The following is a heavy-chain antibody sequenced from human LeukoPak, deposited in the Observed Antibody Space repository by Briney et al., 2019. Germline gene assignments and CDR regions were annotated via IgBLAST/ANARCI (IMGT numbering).Heavy chain of an antibody. V-gene: IGHV1-18*01. CDR1: GYTFTSYD. D-gene: IGHD3-10*01. CDR2: MNPNSGNT. J-gene: IGHJ3*02. Sequence: GASVKVSCKASGYTFTSYDINWVRQATGQGLEWMGWMNPNSGNTNYAQKLQGRVTMTTDTSTSTAYMELRSLRSDDTAVYYCARDLGFGELSPDDAFDIWGQGTMVTVSS. CDR3: ARDLGFGELSPDDAFDI.